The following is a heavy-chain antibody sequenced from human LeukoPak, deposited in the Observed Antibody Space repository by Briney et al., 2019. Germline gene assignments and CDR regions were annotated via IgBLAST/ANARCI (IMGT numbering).Heavy chain of an antibody. J-gene: IGHJ4*02. CDR2: ISGSGGST. CDR3: ARVELLWFGELPPPDY. D-gene: IGHD3-10*01. CDR1: GFTFSSYA. Sequence: GGSLRLSCAASGFTFSSYAMSWVRQAPGKGLEWVSAISGSGGSTYYADSVKGRFTISRDNSKNTLYLQMNSLRAEDTAVYYCARVELLWFGELPPPDYWGQGTLVTVSS. V-gene: IGHV3-23*01.